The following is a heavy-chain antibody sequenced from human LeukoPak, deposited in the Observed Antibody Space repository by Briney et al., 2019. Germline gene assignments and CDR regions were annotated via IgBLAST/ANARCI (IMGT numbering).Heavy chain of an antibody. Sequence: GGSLRLSCAASGFTFSGYAMHWVRQAPGKGLEWVAVISYDGSNEYYADSVKGRFTISRDNSKNTLYLQMNSLSVEDTAVYYCARGFRYYGSGIDYWGQGTLVTVSS. D-gene: IGHD3-10*01. J-gene: IGHJ4*02. V-gene: IGHV3-30-3*01. CDR3: ARGFRYYGSGIDY. CDR2: ISYDGSNE. CDR1: GFTFSGYA.